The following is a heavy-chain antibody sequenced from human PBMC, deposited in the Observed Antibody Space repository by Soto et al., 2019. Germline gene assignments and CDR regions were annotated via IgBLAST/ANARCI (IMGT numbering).Heavy chain of an antibody. D-gene: IGHD1-26*01. CDR3: AKGRWEGYGMDV. Sequence: EVQLLESGGGLVQPGGSLRLSCAASGFTFSSYAMSWVRQAPGKGLEWVSTISASGGSTYYADSVKGRFTISRDNSKNTVYLQMDSLRAEDRAVCYCAKGRWEGYGMDVGGQVTKVTVSS. CDR2: ISASGGST. CDR1: GFTFSSYA. V-gene: IGHV3-23*01. J-gene: IGHJ6*02.